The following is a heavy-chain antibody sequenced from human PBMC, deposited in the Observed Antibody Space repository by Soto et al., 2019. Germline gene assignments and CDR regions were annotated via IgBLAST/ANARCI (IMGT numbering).Heavy chain of an antibody. J-gene: IGHJ6*02. CDR1: GFTFSSYA. V-gene: IGHV3-64D*08. CDR3: VKDSSGWSYYYYGMDV. D-gene: IGHD6-19*01. CDR2: ISSNGGST. Sequence: GGSLRLSCSASGFTFSSYAMHWVRQAPGKGLEYVSAISSNGGSTYYADSVKGRFTISRENSKNTLYLQMSSLRAEDTAVYYCVKDSSGWSYYYYGMDVWGQGTTVTVSS.